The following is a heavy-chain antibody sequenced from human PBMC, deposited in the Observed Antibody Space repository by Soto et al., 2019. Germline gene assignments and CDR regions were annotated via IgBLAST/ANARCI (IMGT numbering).Heavy chain of an antibody. J-gene: IGHJ4*02. CDR2: LNSDGSIT. V-gene: IGHV3-74*01. Sequence: EVQLVESGGGLVQPGGSLRLSCAASGFTFSGYWMHWVRQSPGKGLVWVSRLNSDGSITSYADSVKGRFTISRDNAKNTLYLQMNTRRAEETAVYFCARGGAYYGGWFSWGPGTLFTVSS. CDR3: ARGGAYYGGWFS. D-gene: IGHD4-17*01. CDR1: GFTFSGYW.